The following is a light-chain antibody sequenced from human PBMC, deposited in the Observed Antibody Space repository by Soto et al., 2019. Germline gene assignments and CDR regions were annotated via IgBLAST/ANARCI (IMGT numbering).Light chain of an antibody. CDR1: SSDVGGYNY. V-gene: IGLV2-8*01. CDR3: SSYAASNNFYFV. CDR2: EVT. J-gene: IGLJ3*02. Sequence: QSALKKPLSGSGFHVQCVTITCTGTSSDVGGYNYVSWYQQYPGRAPKLMIYEVTKRPSGVPDRFSGSKSGNTASLTVSGLQAEDEADYYCSSYAASNNFYFVFGGGTQLTVL.